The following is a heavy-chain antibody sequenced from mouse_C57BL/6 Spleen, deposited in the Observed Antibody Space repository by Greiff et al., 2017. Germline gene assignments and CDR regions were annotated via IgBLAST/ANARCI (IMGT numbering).Heavy chain of an antibody. V-gene: IGHV1-50*01. J-gene: IGHJ3*01. CDR1: GYTFTSYW. CDR3: ARGHWESPWFAY. Sequence: QVQLKQSGAELVKPGASVKLSCKASGYTFTSYWMQWVKQRPGQGLEWIGEIDPSDSYTNYNQKFKGKATLTVDTSSSTAYMQLSSLTSEDSAVYYCARGHWESPWFAYWGQGTLVTVSA. CDR2: IDPSDSYT. D-gene: IGHD4-1*01.